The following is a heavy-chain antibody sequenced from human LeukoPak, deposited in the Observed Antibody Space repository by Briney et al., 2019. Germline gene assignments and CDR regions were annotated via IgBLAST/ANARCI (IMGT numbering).Heavy chain of an antibody. D-gene: IGHD3-9*01. V-gene: IGHV3-30-3*01. CDR2: ISYDGSNK. CDR3: ARTYDILTGYPRYFQH. Sequence: GGSLRLSCAASGFTFSSYAMHWVRQAPGKGLEWVAVISYDGSNKYYADSVKGRFIISRDNSKNTLYLQMNSLRAEDTAVYYCARTYDILTGYPRYFQHWGQGTLVTVSS. J-gene: IGHJ1*01. CDR1: GFTFSSYA.